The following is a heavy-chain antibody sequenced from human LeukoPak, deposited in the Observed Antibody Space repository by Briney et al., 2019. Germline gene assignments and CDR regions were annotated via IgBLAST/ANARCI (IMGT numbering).Heavy chain of an antibody. CDR2: IHPSGST. Sequence: SETPSLTCAVYGRSLNNYFWSWIRQPPGKGLEWIGEIHPSGSTNYNPSLKSRITISVDTSKNHFSLKLNSVTAADTAVYYCARRLPPSTFDIWGQGTMVTVSS. CDR1: GRSLNNYF. CDR3: ARRLPPSTFDI. J-gene: IGHJ3*02. V-gene: IGHV4-34*01.